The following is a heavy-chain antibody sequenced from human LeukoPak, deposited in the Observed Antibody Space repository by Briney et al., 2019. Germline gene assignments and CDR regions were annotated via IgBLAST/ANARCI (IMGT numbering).Heavy chain of an antibody. Sequence: GGSLRLSCAASGFTFSSYAMHWVRQAPGKGLEWVAVVSFDGNNKYYADSVKGRFTISRDNSRNTLYLQMNSLRAEDTAVYYCANFVVVTATFDHWGRGTLVTVSS. J-gene: IGHJ4*02. CDR1: GFTFSSYA. V-gene: IGHV3-30*04. D-gene: IGHD2-21*02. CDR2: VSFDGNNK. CDR3: ANFVVVTATFDH.